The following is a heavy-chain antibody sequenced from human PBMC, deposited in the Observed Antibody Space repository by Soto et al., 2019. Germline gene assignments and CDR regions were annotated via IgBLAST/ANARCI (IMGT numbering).Heavy chain of an antibody. CDR2: IYYSGST. D-gene: IGHD2-15*01. CDR3: ARLVGNSWLDS. CDR1: GDSISSSSYY. V-gene: IGHV4-39*07. J-gene: IGHJ5*01. Sequence: PSETLSLTCTVSGDSISSSSYYWGWIRQPPGKGLEWIGSIYYSGSTYYNPSLKSRVTISVDTSKNQFSLKLSSVTAADTAVYYCARLVGNSWLDSWGQGTLVTSPQ.